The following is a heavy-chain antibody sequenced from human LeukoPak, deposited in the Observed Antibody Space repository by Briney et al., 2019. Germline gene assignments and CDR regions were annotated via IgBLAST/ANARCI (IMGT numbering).Heavy chain of an antibody. CDR2: ISYDGSNE. D-gene: IGHD2-2*01. Sequence: PGGSLRLSCAASGFTFSNYGMYWVRQAPGKGLEWVAFISYDGSNEYYVDSVKGRFTISRDNSKNTLFLQMNSLRVEDTALYYCAKGGFQLMRYSSDYWGQGTLVTVSP. CDR1: GFTFSNYG. CDR3: AKGGFQLMRYSSDY. J-gene: IGHJ4*02. V-gene: IGHV3-30*18.